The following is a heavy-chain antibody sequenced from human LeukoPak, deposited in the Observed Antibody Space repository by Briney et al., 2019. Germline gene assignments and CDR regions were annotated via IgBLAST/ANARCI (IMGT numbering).Heavy chain of an antibody. CDR2: IIPIFGTA. CDR3: ARTSSSPRVFNY. D-gene: IGHD6-13*01. CDR1: GGTFSSYA. J-gene: IGHJ4*02. Sequence: SVKVSCKASGGTFSSYAISWVRQAPGQGLEWMGGIIPIFGTANYAQKFQGRVTITADESTSTAYMELSSLRSEDTAVYYCARTSSSPRVFNYWGQGTLVTVSS. V-gene: IGHV1-69*13.